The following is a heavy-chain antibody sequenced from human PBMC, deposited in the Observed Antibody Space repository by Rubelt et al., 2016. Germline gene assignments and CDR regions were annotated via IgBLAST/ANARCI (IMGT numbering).Heavy chain of an antibody. J-gene: IGHJ5*02. Sequence: EVQLVESGGGLVQPGGSLRLSCAASGFSFNIYEMNWVRQAPGKGLEWVSYITASGGARYCEEAVKGRFTVSRDNAKNLLYLQMNNVTDDDTALYYCVRDEYGVGGDPWGQGTLVTVSS. CDR1: GFSFNIYE. CDR3: VRDEYGVGGDP. D-gene: IGHD2/OR15-2a*01. V-gene: IGHV3-48*03. CDR2: ITASGGAR.